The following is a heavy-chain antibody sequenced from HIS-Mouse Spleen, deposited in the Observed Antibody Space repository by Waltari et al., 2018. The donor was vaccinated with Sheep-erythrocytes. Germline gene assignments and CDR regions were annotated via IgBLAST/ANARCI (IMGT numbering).Heavy chain of an antibody. Sequence: QVQLQESGPGLVKPSETLSLTCTVSGGSISSYYWSWIRQPPGKGLEWIGYIHYSGSTNYNPSLKSRVTISVDTSKNQFSLKLSSVTAVDTAVYYCARDPAPHYFDYWGQGTLVTVS. CDR3: ARDPAPHYFDY. V-gene: IGHV4-59*01. CDR2: IHYSGST. CDR1: GGSISSYY. J-gene: IGHJ4*02.